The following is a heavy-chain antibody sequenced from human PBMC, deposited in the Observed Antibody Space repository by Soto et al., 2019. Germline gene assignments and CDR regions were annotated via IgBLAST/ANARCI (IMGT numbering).Heavy chain of an antibody. CDR1: GGSISSSSYY. CDR2: VYYSGTT. D-gene: IGHD1-26*01. J-gene: IGHJ4*02. V-gene: IGHV4-39*07. CDR3: ARGCLESRVTVGIDH. Sequence: PSETLSLTCSVSGGSISSSSYYWNWIRQSPGKGLEWIGSVYYSGTTYYNPSLKRRVTISVDTYNQFSLRAEDTALYYCARGCLESRVTVGIDHWGQGALVTVSS.